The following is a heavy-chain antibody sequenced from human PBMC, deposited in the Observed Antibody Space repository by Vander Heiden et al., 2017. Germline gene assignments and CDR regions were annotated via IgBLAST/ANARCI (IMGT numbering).Heavy chain of an antibody. Sequence: EVQLLESGGGLVQPGWSLRLSCAASGFTFSSYAMSWVRQAPGKGLEWVSAISGSGGTTYYADSVKGRFTISRDNSKNTLYLQMNSLRAEDTAVYYCAKKDYYDSSGPPRYWGQGTLVTVSS. D-gene: IGHD3-22*01. CDR2: ISGSGGTT. CDR1: GFTFSSYA. CDR3: AKKDYYDSSGPPRY. V-gene: IGHV3-23*01. J-gene: IGHJ4*02.